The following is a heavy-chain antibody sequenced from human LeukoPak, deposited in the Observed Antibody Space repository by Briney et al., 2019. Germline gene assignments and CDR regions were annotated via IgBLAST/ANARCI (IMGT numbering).Heavy chain of an antibody. Sequence: SETLSLTCAVYGGSFSSYYWSWIRQPPGKGLEWMGEINHSGSTNYNPSLKSRVTISVDTSKNQFSLKLSSVTAADTAVYYCARRDALWFRGPGREGHNWFDPWGQGTLVTVSS. CDR1: GGSFSSYY. V-gene: IGHV4-34*01. D-gene: IGHD3-10*01. CDR2: INHSGST. J-gene: IGHJ5*02. CDR3: ARRDALWFRGPGREGHNWFDP.